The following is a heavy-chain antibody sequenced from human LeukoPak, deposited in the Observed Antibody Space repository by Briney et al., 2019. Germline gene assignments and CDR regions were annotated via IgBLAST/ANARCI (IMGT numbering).Heavy chain of an antibody. V-gene: IGHV3-23*01. CDR2: ITLDGEPT. CDR3: AQGYLSGWYPN. J-gene: IGHJ4*02. Sequence: PGGSLRHSCSVSGFIVGSSVMRWAREAPGKGLEWLSAITLDGEPTYYADSVKGRFFISRDSSRNTLSLQLSSVRVEDTAVYYCAQGYLSGWYPNWGQGSLVSVSS. D-gene: IGHD6-19*01. CDR1: GFIVGSSV.